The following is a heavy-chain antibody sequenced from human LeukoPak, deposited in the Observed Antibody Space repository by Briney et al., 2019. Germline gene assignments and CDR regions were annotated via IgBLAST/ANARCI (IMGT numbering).Heavy chain of an antibody. Sequence: PGGSLRLSCVASGFNFYSFTMNWVRQAPGKGLEWVSYISSGGATIYYRDSVKGRFTISRDNAKNSLYLQMNSLSAEDTAVYYCAATTSSGWVPFDYWGQGTLVAVSS. V-gene: IGHV3-48*01. CDR1: GFNFYSFT. D-gene: IGHD6-25*01. CDR2: ISSGGATI. CDR3: AATTSSGWVPFDY. J-gene: IGHJ4*02.